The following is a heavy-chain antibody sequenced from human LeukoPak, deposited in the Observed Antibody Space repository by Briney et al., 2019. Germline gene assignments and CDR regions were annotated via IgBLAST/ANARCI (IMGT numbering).Heavy chain of an antibody. V-gene: IGHV4-39*01. CDR2: IYYSGST. D-gene: IGHD3-22*01. J-gene: IGHJ4*02. CDR1: GGSISSSSYY. CDR3: ARGQTRVVVTRDFDY. Sequence: SETLSLTCTVSGGSISSSSYYWGWIRQPPGKGLEWIGSIYYSGSTYYNPSLKSRVTISVDTSKNQFSLKLSSVTAADTAVYYCARGQTRVVVTRDFDYWGQGTLVTVSS.